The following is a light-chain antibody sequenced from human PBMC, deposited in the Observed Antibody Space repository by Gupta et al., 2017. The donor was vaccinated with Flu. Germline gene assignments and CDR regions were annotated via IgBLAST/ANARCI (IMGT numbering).Light chain of an antibody. J-gene: IGLJ3*02. CDR3: QAWDRSTVV. Sequence: SPGQTASITCSGGKFGDKYASWYQKKPGQSPVLCSYQDTKRASGIPERFSGSNSANTVTLTSSGTQAVDDADYYCQAWDRSTVVFGGGTKLTVL. CDR1: KFGDKY. V-gene: IGLV3-1*01. CDR2: QDT.